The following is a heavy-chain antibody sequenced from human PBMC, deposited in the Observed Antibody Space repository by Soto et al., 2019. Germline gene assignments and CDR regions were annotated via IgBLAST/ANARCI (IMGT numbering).Heavy chain of an antibody. CDR1: GGSISSGGYY. V-gene: IGHV4-31*03. CDR3: AREPRKRGSSNFDY. Sequence: QVQLQESGPGLVKPSQTLSLTCTVSGGSISSGGYYWSWIRQHPGKGLEWIGYIYYSGSTYYNPSLKSRVTISGDTSKNQFSLKLSSVTAADTAVYYCAREPRKRGSSNFDYWGQGTLVTVSS. J-gene: IGHJ4*02. D-gene: IGHD3-10*01. CDR2: IYYSGST.